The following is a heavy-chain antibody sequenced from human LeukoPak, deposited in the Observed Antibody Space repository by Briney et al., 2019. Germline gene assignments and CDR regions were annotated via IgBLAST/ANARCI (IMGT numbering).Heavy chain of an antibody. J-gene: IGHJ5*02. CDR1: GGSFSGYY. CDR3: ARGFLYYDFWSGYRSYNWFDP. D-gene: IGHD3-3*01. CDR2: INHSGST. Sequence: PSETLSLTCAVYGGSFSGYYWNWIRQPPGKGLEWIGEINHSGSTNYNPSLKSRVTISVDTSKNQFSPKLSSVTAADTAVYYCARGFLYYDFWSGYRSYNWFDPWGQGTLVTVSS. V-gene: IGHV4-34*01.